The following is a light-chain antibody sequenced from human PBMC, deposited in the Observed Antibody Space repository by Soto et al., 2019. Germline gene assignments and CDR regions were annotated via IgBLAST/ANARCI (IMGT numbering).Light chain of an antibody. J-gene: IGKJ1*01. V-gene: IGKV1-39*01. CDR3: QQSYRTTPWT. CDR2: AAS. CDR1: QSISSY. Sequence: DIQMTQSPSSLSASVGDRVTITCRASQSISSYLNWYQQKPGKAPKLLIYAASSLQSGVPSRFSGSGSLTDFTLTIRNLPPEDFGTYFRQQSYRTTPWTFGQRTKVEIK.